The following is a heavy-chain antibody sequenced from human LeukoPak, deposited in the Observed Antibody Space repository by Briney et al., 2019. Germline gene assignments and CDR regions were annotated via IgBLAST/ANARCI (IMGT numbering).Heavy chain of an antibody. CDR1: GGSISSYY. J-gene: IGHJ4*02. CDR2: IYYSGST. V-gene: IGHV4-59*01. Sequence: PSETLSLTCTVSGGSISSYYWSWIRQPPGKGLEWIGYIYYSGSTNYNASLTNRVTISVDTSKNQFSLKLSSVTAADTAVYYCAREVGFCSGGSCYSYFDYWGQGTLVTVSS. CDR3: AREVGFCSGGSCYSYFDY. D-gene: IGHD2-15*01.